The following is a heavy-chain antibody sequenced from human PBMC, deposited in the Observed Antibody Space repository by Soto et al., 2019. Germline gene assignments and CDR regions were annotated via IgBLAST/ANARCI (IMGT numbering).Heavy chain of an antibody. V-gene: IGHV3-33*01. CDR1: GLAFSSYG. D-gene: IGHD2-15*01. CDR3: ARSPPGVACRYYCDC. CDR2: IWYDGSNK. J-gene: IGHJ4*01. Sequence: QVQLVESGGGVVQPGRSLRLSCAASGLAFSSYGMHWVRQTPGKGLEWVARIWYDGSNKYYADSVKGRFTISRDNSKNKLYLPLHSLRAENTAVYFCARSPPGVACRYYCDCWGHGTLVTVTS.